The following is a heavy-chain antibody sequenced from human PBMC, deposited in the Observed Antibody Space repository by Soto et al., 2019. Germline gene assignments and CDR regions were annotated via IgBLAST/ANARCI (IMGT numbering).Heavy chain of an antibody. Sequence: ASVKVSCKASGFSFSYYFMHWVRQAPGQGVEWMGIINPSGDSRNYAQKFQGRVTITRDTSTSTVYMELSSLRSEDTAVYYCAREFEYSSSSYAFDIWGQGTMVTVSS. J-gene: IGHJ3*02. V-gene: IGHV1-46*01. D-gene: IGHD6-6*01. CDR3: AREFEYSSSSYAFDI. CDR2: INPSGDSR. CDR1: GFSFSYYF.